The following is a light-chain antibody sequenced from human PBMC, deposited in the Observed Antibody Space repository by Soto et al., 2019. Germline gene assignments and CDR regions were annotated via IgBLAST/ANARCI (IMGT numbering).Light chain of an antibody. CDR3: QQYGVSPLT. CDR1: QSVSSSY. J-gene: IGKJ3*01. Sequence: EMVLTQSPDTLSLSPGERATLSCRASQSVSSSYLAWYQQKLGQAPRLLIYGASTRATGIPDRFSGSGSGTDFTLTVSRLEPEDFAVFYCQQYGVSPLTFGPGTKVEIK. V-gene: IGKV3-20*01. CDR2: GAS.